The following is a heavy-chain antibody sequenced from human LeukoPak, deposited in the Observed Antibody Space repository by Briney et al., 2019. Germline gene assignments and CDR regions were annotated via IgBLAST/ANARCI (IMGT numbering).Heavy chain of an antibody. J-gene: IGHJ4*02. CDR1: GGDISTYH. CDR3: ARGSGSYGFFDV. D-gene: IGHD5-18*01. V-gene: IGHV4-59*13. CDR2: VYYSGST. Sequence: SETLSLTCSVSGGDISTYHWSWIRQSPGEAFEYIGNVYYSGSTNYNPSLRSRATISVDVSKNQFSLNVRSVTAADTAVYYCARGSGSYGFFDVWGQGTLVTVSA.